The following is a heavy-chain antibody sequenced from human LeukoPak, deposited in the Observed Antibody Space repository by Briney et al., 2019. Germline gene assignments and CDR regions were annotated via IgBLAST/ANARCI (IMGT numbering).Heavy chain of an antibody. J-gene: IGHJ4*02. CDR1: GFTFSSYG. D-gene: IGHD2-8*02. CDR3: AKDARGVLSTCEY. CDR2: IRYDGSNG. V-gene: IGHV3-30*02. Sequence: GGSLRLSCAASGFTFSSYGMHWVRQAPGKGLEWVAFIRYDGSNGYYADSVKGRFTISIDNSKNPLHLQMNSLRTEDTAVYYCAKDARGVLSTCEYWRQGTLVTVYS.